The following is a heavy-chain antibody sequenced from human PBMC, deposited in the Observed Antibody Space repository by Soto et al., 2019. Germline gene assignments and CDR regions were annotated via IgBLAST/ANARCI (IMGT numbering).Heavy chain of an antibody. CDR3: ARDGATEGIT. J-gene: IGHJ5*02. CDR1: GGSISSYY. Sequence: SETLSLTCTVSGGSISSYYWSWIRQPPGRGLEWIGYIFYSGSTNYNPSLKSRVTISVDTSKSQFSLRLSSVTAADTAVYYCARDGATEGITWGQGTLVTVSS. V-gene: IGHV4-59*01. CDR2: IFYSGST. D-gene: IGHD1-20*01.